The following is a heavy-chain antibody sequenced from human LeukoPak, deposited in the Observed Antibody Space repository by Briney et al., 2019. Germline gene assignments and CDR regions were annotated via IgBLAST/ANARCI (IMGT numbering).Heavy chain of an antibody. D-gene: IGHD1-26*01. CDR3: ARGVGRPHGSYFRY. CDR2: INHSGST. Sequence: IGEINHSGSTNYNPSLKSRVTISVDTSKNQFSLKLSSVTAADTAVYYCARGVGRPHGSYFRYWGQGTLVTVSS. J-gene: IGHJ4*02. V-gene: IGHV4-34*01.